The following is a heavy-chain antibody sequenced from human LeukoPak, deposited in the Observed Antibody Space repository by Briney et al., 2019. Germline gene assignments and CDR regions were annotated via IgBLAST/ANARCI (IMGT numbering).Heavy chain of an antibody. V-gene: IGHV3-48*02. D-gene: IGHD3-10*01. CDR2: ILTTAEGAKYA. J-gene: IGHJ4*02. CDR3: ARDSALRYLDY. Sequence: GGSVTLFYAPSGLILTDQRMKWVRPPRGGGGEWISKILTTAEGAKYASYADSVKARSTISRDDRKNTLYLHMNSLRDDDTAVYYCARDSALRYLDYWGQGTLVTVSS. CDR1: GLILTDQR.